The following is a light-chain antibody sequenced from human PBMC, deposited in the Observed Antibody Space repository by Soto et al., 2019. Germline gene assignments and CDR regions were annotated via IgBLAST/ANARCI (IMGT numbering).Light chain of an antibody. V-gene: IGLV2-11*01. J-gene: IGLJ2*01. CDR2: DVS. Sequence: QSALTQPRAVSGSPGQSVTISCTGTSIDVGGYNYVSWYQQHPGKAPKLMIYDVSKRPSGVPDRFSGSKSGNTDFLTISGLQAEDEADYYCCSYAGRYTWVFGGGTKLTVL. CDR3: CSYAGRYTWV. CDR1: SIDVGGYNY.